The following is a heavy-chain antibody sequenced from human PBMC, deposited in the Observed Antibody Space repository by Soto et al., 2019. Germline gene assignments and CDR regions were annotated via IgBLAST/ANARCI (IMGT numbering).Heavy chain of an antibody. V-gene: IGHV3-23*01. CDR3: AKWPVGQWLVQVDY. CDR2: ISGSGGST. J-gene: IGHJ4*02. D-gene: IGHD6-19*01. Sequence: EVQLLESGGDLVQPGGSLRLSCAASGFTFSNNAMTWVRQAPGKGLEWVSVISGSGGSTYYADSVKGRFTISRDNSKNTLYLQMNSLRAEDTAVYYCAKWPVGQWLVQVDYWGQGTLVTVSS. CDR1: GFTFSNNA.